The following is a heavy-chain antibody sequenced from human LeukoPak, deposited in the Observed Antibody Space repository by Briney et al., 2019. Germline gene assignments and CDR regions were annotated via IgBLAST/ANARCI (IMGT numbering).Heavy chain of an antibody. V-gene: IGHV3-33*01. Sequence: GRSLRLSCAASGFTFSSYGMHWVRQAPGKGLEWVAVIWYDGSNKYYADSVKGRFTISRDNSKNTLYLQMNSLRAEDTAVYYCARDHRGYSYGRFGPTDYWGQGTLVTVSS. CDR2: IWYDGSNK. D-gene: IGHD5-18*01. CDR3: ARDHRGYSYGRFGPTDY. J-gene: IGHJ4*02. CDR1: GFTFSSYG.